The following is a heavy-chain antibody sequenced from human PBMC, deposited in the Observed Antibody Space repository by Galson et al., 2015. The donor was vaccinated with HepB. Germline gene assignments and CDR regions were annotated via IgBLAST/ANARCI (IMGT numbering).Heavy chain of an antibody. Sequence: SLRLSCAASGFTFSNHGIDWVRQAPGKGLEWVAVISSGGGTQYLADSVRGRVTLSRDNPKNTVYLQMNSLGAEDAAVYYCAKEIIVHADDWYFDLWGRGTLVTVSS. D-gene: IGHD2-15*01. CDR2: ISSGGGTQ. J-gene: IGHJ2*01. CDR1: GFTFSNHG. CDR3: AKEIIVHADDWYFDL. V-gene: IGHV3-30*18.